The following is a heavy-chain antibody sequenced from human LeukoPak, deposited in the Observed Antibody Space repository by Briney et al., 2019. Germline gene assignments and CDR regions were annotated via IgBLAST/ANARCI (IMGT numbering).Heavy chain of an antibody. V-gene: IGHV3-30*18. CDR1: GFTFSSYG. CDR3: AKDLYDRSGYYYTIMDY. CDR2: ISYDGSNK. D-gene: IGHD3-22*01. J-gene: IGHJ4*02. Sequence: GGSLRLSCAASGFTFSSYGMHWVRQAPGKGLEWVAVISYDGSNKYYADSVKGRFTISRDNSKNTVFLQMNSLRPEDTAVYYCAKDLYDRSGYYYTIMDYWGQGTLVTVTS.